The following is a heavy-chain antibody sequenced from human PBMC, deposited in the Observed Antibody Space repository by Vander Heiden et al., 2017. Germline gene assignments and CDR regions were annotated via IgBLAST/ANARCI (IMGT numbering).Heavy chain of an antibody. V-gene: IGHV3-9*01. J-gene: IGHJ6*02. D-gene: IGHD1-7*01. CDR1: GFTFDDYA. CDR2: IGWSGGSI. CDR3: AKDILELQKDYDGMDV. Sequence: EVQLVESGGGLVQPGRSLRLSCAASGFTFDDYAMDWVRQASGRGLEWVAGIGWSGGSIGYADSVKGRFTISRDIAKNSRYLQMNSLRAEDTALYYCAKDILELQKDYDGMDVWGQGTTVTVSS.